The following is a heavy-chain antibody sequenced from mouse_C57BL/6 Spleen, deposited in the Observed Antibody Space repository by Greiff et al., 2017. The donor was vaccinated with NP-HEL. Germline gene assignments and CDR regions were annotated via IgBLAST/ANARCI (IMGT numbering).Heavy chain of an antibody. CDR3: ARAPYYYGSSYPSYYYAMDY. CDR1: GYTFTSYW. V-gene: IGHV1-64*01. J-gene: IGHJ4*01. D-gene: IGHD1-1*01. CDR2: IHPNSGST. Sequence: VQLQESGAELVKPGASVKLSCKASGYTFTSYWMHWVKQRPGQGLEWIGMIHPNSGSTNYNEKFKSKATLTVDKSSSTAYMQLSSLTSEDSAVYYCARAPYYYGSSYPSYYYAMDYWGQGTSVTVSS.